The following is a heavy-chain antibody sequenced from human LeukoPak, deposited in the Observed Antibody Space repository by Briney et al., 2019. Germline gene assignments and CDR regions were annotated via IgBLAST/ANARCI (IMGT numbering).Heavy chain of an antibody. CDR2: IYMSGDT. J-gene: IGHJ4*02. CDR3: ARAVAYGIDTGYFDY. CDR1: GDSISSSY. Sequence: SETLSLTCTVSGDSISSSYWSWIRQPAGKGLEWIGRIYMSGDTNYNPSLKSRVTISVDTSKNQFSLNLNSVTAADTAVYYCARAVAYGIDTGYFDYWGQGTLVTVSS. D-gene: IGHD2-8*02. V-gene: IGHV4-4*07.